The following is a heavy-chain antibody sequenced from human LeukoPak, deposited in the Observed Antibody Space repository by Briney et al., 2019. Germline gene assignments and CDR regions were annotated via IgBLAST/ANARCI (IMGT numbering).Heavy chain of an antibody. CDR2: INHSGST. CDR1: GGSFSGYY. CDR3: VRGGSAAAAVFDY. J-gene: IGHJ4*02. D-gene: IGHD6-13*01. Sequence: PSETLSLTCAVYGGSFSGYYWSWIRQPPGKGLEWIGEINHSGSTNYNPSLKSRVTMSVDTSKSQFSLKLTSVTAADTAVYYCVRGGSAAAAVFDYWGQGTLVTVSS. V-gene: IGHV4-34*01.